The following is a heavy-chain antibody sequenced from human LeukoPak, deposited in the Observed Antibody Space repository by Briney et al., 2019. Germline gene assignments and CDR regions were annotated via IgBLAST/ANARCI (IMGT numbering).Heavy chain of an antibody. CDR3: ARVELESGWNGHGFDY. J-gene: IGHJ4*02. CDR1: GGTFSSYA. V-gene: IGHV1-46*01. Sequence: ASVKVSCKASGGTFSSYAISWVRQAPGQGLEWMGIINPSGGSTSYAQKFQGRVTMTRDTSTSTVYMELSSLRSEDTAVYYCARVELESGWNGHGFDYWGQGTLVTVSS. D-gene: IGHD6-19*01. CDR2: INPSGGST.